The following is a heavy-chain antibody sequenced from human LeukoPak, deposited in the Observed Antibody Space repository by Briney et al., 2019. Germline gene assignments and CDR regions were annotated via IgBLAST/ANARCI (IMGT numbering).Heavy chain of an antibody. V-gene: IGHV4-39*01. CDR2: IYYSGST. CDR1: TFRNYD. Sequence: TFRNYDMHWIRQPPGKGLEWIGTIYYSGSTYYNPSLKSRVTISVYTSKNQFSLKLSSVTAADTAVYYCARVPGGALNWFDPWGQGTLVTVSS. CDR3: ARVPGGALNWFDP. D-gene: IGHD1-1*01. J-gene: IGHJ5*02.